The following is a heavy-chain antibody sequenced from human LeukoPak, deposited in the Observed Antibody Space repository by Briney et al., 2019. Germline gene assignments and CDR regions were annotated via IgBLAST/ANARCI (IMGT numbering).Heavy chain of an antibody. D-gene: IGHD6-13*01. CDR2: ISSSSSYI. Sequence: GGSLRLSCAASGFTFSSYSMNWVRQAPGKGLEWVSSISSSSSYIYYADSVKGRFTISRDNAKNSLYLQMNSLRAEDTAVYYCARGYSSSWYGPNDWGQGTLVTVSS. CDR1: GFTFSSYS. CDR3: ARGYSSSWYGPND. V-gene: IGHV3-21*01. J-gene: IGHJ4*02.